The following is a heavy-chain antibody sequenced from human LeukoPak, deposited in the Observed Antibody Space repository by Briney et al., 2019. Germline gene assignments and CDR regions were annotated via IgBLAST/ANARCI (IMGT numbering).Heavy chain of an antibody. J-gene: IGHJ4*02. D-gene: IGHD3-9*01. CDR3: LSVRGYLDSSGRDY. CDR1: GFTFSSYT. V-gene: IGHV3-64D*06. Sequence: SGGSLRLSCSASGFTFSSYTMHWVRQAPGKGLEFVSAITSNGGSAYYADSVKGRFTISRDNSKNTVYLQMSSLRAEDTAVYYFLSVRGYLDSSGRDYWGQGTLVTVS. CDR2: ITSNGGSA.